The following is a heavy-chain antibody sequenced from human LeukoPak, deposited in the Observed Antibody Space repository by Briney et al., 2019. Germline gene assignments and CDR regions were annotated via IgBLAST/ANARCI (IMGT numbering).Heavy chain of an antibody. CDR1: GYTFTNYD. Sequence: GASVTASCKASGYTFTNYDINWVRQATGQGLEWMGWMNPNSGNTGYAQKFQGRVTMTRNTSISTAYMELSSLRSEDTAVYYCARGIAAHYFDYWGQGTLVTVSS. CDR2: MNPNSGNT. D-gene: IGHD6-6*01. CDR3: ARGIAAHYFDY. V-gene: IGHV1-8*01. J-gene: IGHJ4*02.